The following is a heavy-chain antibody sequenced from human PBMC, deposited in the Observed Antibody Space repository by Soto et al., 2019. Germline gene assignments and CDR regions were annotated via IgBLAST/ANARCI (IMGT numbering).Heavy chain of an antibody. Sequence: GGSLRLSCAASGFTFSRYWMSWVRQAPGKGLEWVANINRDGSEKNYVGSLRGRFTISRDNTKNLLYLQMNSLRAEDTALYYCVRDGPNPWGQGTLVTVSS. V-gene: IGHV3-7*01. CDR1: GFTFSRYW. CDR3: VRDGPNP. CDR2: INRDGSEK. J-gene: IGHJ5*02.